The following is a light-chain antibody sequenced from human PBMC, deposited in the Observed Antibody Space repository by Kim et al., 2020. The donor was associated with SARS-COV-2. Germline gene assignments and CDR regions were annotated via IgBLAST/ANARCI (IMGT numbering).Light chain of an antibody. CDR2: DAS. CDR1: QSVSSH. CDR3: QQRVSWPRA. Sequence: WSPGERATLSCRASQSVSSHLAWYQQKPGQAPRLLIYDASKRVTGIPARFSGSGSGTDFTLTISSLEPEDFAVYYCQQRVSWPRAFGGGTKVDIK. J-gene: IGKJ4*01. V-gene: IGKV3-11*01.